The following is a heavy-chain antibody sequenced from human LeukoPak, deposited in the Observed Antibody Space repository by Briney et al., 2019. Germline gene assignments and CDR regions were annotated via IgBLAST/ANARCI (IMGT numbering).Heavy chain of an antibody. J-gene: IGHJ4*02. CDR3: ARDLTGAADY. Sequence: ASVKVPCKASGGTFSSYAISWVRQAPGQGLEWMGGIIPIFGTANYAQKFQGRVTITADESTSTAYMELSSLRSEDTAVYYCARDLTGAADYWGQGTLVTVSS. CDR2: IIPIFGTA. D-gene: IGHD7-27*01. V-gene: IGHV1-69*13. CDR1: GGTFSSYA.